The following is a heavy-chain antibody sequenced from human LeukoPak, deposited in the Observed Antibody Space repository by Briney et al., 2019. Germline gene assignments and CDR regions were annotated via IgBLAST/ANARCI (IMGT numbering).Heavy chain of an antibody. V-gene: IGHV1-18*01. Sequence: GASVKVSCRAFGYTFTSFGITRVRQAPGQGLEWMGWISAYNGNTNYAQKLQGRVTMTTETSTSTAYMELRSLTSGDTAIYYCARGGPDYDILSGHYLGYWGQGTLVTVSS. D-gene: IGHD3-9*01. CDR3: ARGGPDYDILSGHYLGY. CDR1: GYTFTSFG. J-gene: IGHJ4*02. CDR2: ISAYNGNT.